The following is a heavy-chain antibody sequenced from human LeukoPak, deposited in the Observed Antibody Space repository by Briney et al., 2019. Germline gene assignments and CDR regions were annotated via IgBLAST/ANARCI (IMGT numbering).Heavy chain of an antibody. D-gene: IGHD2-2*01. Sequence: GGSLRLSCAASGFTFSSYWMSWVRQAPGKGLEWVANIKQDGSEKYYVDSVKGRFTISRDNAKNSLYLQMNSLRAEDTAVYYCAREDIVVVPAAIRDHYYYGMDVWGQGTTVTVSS. V-gene: IGHV3-7*01. CDR3: AREDIVVVPAAIRDHYYYGMDV. CDR2: IKQDGSEK. CDR1: GFTFSSYW. J-gene: IGHJ6*02.